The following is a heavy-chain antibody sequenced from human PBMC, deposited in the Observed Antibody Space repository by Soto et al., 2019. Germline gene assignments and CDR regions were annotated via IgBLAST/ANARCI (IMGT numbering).Heavy chain of an antibody. Sequence: KVSCKASGYTLNTYYMHWVRQAPGQGPEWMGIINPRGGGTTYAQNFQDRVTMTSDTSSSTVYMELSSLRSEDTAVYYCARGGGFSPYYYNLDVWGQGTTVTVSS. D-gene: IGHD2-15*01. CDR3: ARGGGFSPYYYNLDV. J-gene: IGHJ6*02. V-gene: IGHV1-46*02. CDR1: GYTLNTYY. CDR2: INPRGGGT.